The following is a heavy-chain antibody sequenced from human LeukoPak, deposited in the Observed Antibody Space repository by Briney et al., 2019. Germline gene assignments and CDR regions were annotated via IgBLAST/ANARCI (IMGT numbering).Heavy chain of an antibody. Sequence: VASVKVSCKASGYTFTGYYMHWVRQAPGQGLEWMGWMNPNSGNTGYAQKFQGRVTITRNTSISTAYMELSSLRSEDTAVYYCARSGQRNWFDPWGQGTLVTVSS. CDR2: MNPNSGNT. CDR3: ARSGQRNWFDP. J-gene: IGHJ5*02. V-gene: IGHV1-8*03. CDR1: GYTFTGYY.